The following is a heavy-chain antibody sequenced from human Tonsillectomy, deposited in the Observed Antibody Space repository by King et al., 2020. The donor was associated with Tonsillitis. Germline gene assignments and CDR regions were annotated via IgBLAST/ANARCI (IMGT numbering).Heavy chain of an antibody. CDR2: MYTSGSA. V-gene: IGHV4-61*02. D-gene: IGHD2-21*01. CDR3: ASRASTDY. CDR1: GGSINSGGYS. Sequence: VQLQESGPGLVKPSQTLSLTCTVSGGSINSGGYSLGWVRQPAGRGLEWIGRMYTSGSANYNPSLKNRATLSVDTSKNQFSLELSSVTAADTAIYYCASRASTDYWGQGVLVTVSS. J-gene: IGHJ4*02.